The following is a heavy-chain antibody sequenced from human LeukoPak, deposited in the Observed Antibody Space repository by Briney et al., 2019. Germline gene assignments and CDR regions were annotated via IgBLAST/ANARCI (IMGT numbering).Heavy chain of an antibody. Sequence: GESLKISCKGYGYSFNNYWIGWVRQMPGKGLEWMGIIYPSDSDTRYSPSFQGQVTISADTSINTAYVQWSSLKASDTAMYYCAGGVNYDFRTGYFNYWGQGTLVTVSS. D-gene: IGHD3-3*01. V-gene: IGHV5-51*01. CDR3: AGGVNYDFRTGYFNY. J-gene: IGHJ4*02. CDR1: GYSFNNYW. CDR2: IYPSDSDT.